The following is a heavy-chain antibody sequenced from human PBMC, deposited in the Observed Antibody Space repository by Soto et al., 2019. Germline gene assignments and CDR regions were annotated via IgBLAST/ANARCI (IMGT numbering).Heavy chain of an antibody. V-gene: IGHV3-30*03. D-gene: IGHD2-2*01. CDR3: ASPTRYVGLDY. Sequence: GGSLRLSCAATGFIFSAYGMNWVRQAPGKGLEWVAGISYDGSKDHYADSVKGRFTISRDNAKNTLYLQMNSLRAEDTAVYYCASPTRYVGLDYWGQGTLVTVSS. J-gene: IGHJ4*02. CDR1: GFIFSAYG. CDR2: ISYDGSKD.